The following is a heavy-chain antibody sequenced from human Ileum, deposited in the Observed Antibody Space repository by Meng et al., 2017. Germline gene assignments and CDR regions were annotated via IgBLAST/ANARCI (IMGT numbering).Heavy chain of an antibody. V-gene: IGHV4-39*01. J-gene: IGHJ4*02. CDR3: ARRTGEVDLLDY. CDR1: GGSISSSSHC. D-gene: IGHD7-27*01. CDR2: ICYSGNT. Sequence: QLQLQESGPGLVKPAETRSRMGTGSGGSISSSSHCCDWIRQPPGKGLEWIGSICYSGNTYYNPSLKSRVSMSVDTSKKQISLKLNSVTAADTAVYYCARRTGEVDLLDYWGQGTLVTVSS.